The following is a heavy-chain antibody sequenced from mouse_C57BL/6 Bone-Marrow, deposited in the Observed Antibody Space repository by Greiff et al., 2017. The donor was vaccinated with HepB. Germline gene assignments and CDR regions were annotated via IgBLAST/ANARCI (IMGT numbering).Heavy chain of an antibody. CDR1: GYTFTSYW. CDR2: INPSSGYT. D-gene: IGHD1-1*01. V-gene: IGHV1-7*01. CDR3: AREGNRILLWFAY. Sequence: VHLVESGAELAKPGASVKLSCKASGYTFTSYWMHWVKQRPGQGLEWIGYINPSSGYTKYNQKFKDKATLTADKSSSTAYMQLSSLTYEDSAVYYCAREGNRILLWFAYWGQGTLVTVSA. J-gene: IGHJ3*01.